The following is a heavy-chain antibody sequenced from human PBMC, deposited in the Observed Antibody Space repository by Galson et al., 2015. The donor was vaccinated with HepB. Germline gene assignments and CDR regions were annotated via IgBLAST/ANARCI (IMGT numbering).Heavy chain of an antibody. CDR2: INPNSGGT. D-gene: IGHD6-19*01. CDR1: GYTFTGYY. J-gene: IGHJ4*02. Sequence: SVKVSCKASGYTFTGYYMHWVRQAPGQGLEWMGWINPNSGGTNYAQKFQGRVTMTRDTSISTAYMELSRLRSDDTAVYYCARGDGSGWSDAFDYWGQGTLVTVSS. CDR3: ARGDGSGWSDAFDY. V-gene: IGHV1-2*02.